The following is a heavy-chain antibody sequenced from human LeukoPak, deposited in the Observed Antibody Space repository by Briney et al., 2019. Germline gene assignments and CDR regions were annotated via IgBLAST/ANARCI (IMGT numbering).Heavy chain of an antibody. CDR1: GYTFTGYY. Sequence: GASVKVSCKASGYTFTGYYMHWVRQAPGQGLEWMGWINPNSGGTNYAQKFQGRVTMTRDTSISTAYMELSRLRSDDTAVYYCARVWKVYGEMNAFDIWGQGTMVTVSS. V-gene: IGHV1-2*02. D-gene: IGHD4-17*01. CDR3: ARVWKVYGEMNAFDI. J-gene: IGHJ3*02. CDR2: INPNSGGT.